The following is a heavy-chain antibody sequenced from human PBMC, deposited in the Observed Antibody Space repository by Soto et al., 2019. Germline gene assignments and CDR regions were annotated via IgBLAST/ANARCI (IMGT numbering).Heavy chain of an antibody. CDR3: ARYVDYYGSGSYYFDY. CDR1: GFTVSSNY. Sequence: GGSLRLSCAASGFTVSSNYMSWVRQAPGKGLEWVSVIYSGGSTYYADSVKGRFTISRHNSKNTLYLQMNSLRVEDTAVYYCARYVDYYGSGSYYFDYWGQGTLVTVSS. CDR2: IYSGGST. J-gene: IGHJ4*02. D-gene: IGHD3-10*01. V-gene: IGHV3-53*04.